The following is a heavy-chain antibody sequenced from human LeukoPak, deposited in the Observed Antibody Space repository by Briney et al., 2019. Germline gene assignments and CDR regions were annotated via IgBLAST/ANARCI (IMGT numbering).Heavy chain of an antibody. CDR1: GYTFTSYY. CDR2: INPSGGST. V-gene: IGHV1-46*01. CDR3: ARQPAPYSSGWYDGFDI. Sequence: ASVKVSCKASGYTFTSYYMHWVRQAPGQGLEWMGIINPSGGSTSYAQKFQGRVTMTRDMSTSTVYMELSSLRSEDTAVYYCARQPAPYSSGWYDGFDIWGQGTMVTVSA. J-gene: IGHJ3*02. D-gene: IGHD6-19*01.